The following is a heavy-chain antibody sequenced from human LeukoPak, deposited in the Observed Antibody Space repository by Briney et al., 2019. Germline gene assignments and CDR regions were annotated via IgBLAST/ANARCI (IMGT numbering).Heavy chain of an antibody. D-gene: IGHD5-12*01. V-gene: IGHV3-23*01. J-gene: IGHJ5*02. Sequence: GGSLRLSCAASGFTFSSAAMTWVRQAPGMGLEWVSTITGSDDATYYSDSVKGRFTISRDFSRTTVHLQLNSLRAEDTAIYYCAKGPQLYSGYHPGSWGQGTLVTVSS. CDR1: GFTFSSAA. CDR2: ITGSDDAT. CDR3: AKGPQLYSGYHPGS.